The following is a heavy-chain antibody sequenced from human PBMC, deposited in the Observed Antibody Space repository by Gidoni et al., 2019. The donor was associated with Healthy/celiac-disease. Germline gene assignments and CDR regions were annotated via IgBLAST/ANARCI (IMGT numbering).Heavy chain of an antibody. D-gene: IGHD3-3*01. CDR1: GGSFSGYY. V-gene: IGHV4-34*01. CDR2: IHHSGST. Sequence: QVQLQQWGAGLLKPSETLSITCAVYGGSFSGYYWSCIRQPPGKGLEWIGEIHHSGSTNYTPSLKSRVTISVDTSKNQFSLKLSSVTAADTAVYYCARALGSGYYFLWGQGTLVTVSS. CDR3: ARALGSGYYFL. J-gene: IGHJ4*02.